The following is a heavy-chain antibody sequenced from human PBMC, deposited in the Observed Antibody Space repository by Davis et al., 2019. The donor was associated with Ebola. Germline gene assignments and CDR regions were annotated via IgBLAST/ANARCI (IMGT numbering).Heavy chain of an antibody. D-gene: IGHD3-22*01. Sequence: HTGGSLRLSCAASGFTFSNYYMHWVRQAPGKGLEWVARIKTDGSTTRYADSVKGRFTISRDNSKNTLYLQMNSLRAEDTAVYYCARVAYYYDSSGYYDYFDYWGQGTLVTVSS. CDR1: GFTFSNYY. CDR2: IKTDGSTT. J-gene: IGHJ4*02. CDR3: ARVAYYYDSSGYYDYFDY. V-gene: IGHV3-74*01.